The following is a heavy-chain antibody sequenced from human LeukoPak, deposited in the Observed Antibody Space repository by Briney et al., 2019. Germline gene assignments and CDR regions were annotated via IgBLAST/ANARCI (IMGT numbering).Heavy chain of an antibody. CDR1: GGSISIYY. J-gene: IGHJ4*02. D-gene: IGHD5-18*01. CDR2: IYYSGST. Sequence: SETLSLTCTVSGGSISIYYWSWIRQPPGKGLEWIGYIYYSGSTNYNPSLKSRVTISVDTSKNQFSLKLSSVTAADTAVYYCARDKGYSYGIDYWGQGTLVTVSS. V-gene: IGHV4-59*01. CDR3: ARDKGYSYGIDY.